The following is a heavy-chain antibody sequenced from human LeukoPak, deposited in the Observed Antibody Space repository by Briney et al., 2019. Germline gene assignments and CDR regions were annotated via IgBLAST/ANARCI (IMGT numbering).Heavy chain of an antibody. CDR2: MTAKSAET. D-gene: IGHD6-13*01. CDR1: GHTITGHY. CDR3: NRGAGTRSEYFQH. J-gene: IGHJ1*01. Sequence: DSVKLSCTVSGHTITGHYIHWVRHAPEPGIEWMGWMTAKSAETTYAQKFQDRLTTTRGASIRTAYMELRRVTTAATAVNYCNRGAGTRSEYFQHWGEGTLVTVSP. V-gene: IGHV1-2*02.